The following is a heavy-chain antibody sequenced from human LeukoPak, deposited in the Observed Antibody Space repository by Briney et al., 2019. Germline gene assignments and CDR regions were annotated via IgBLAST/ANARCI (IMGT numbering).Heavy chain of an antibody. CDR2: ISAYNGDT. V-gene: IGHV1-18*01. CDR1: GYTFTTYG. D-gene: IGHD6-6*01. CDR3: ARGGSGSSTWFDP. Sequence: ASVKLSCKASGYTFTTYGITWVRHPPGQGLELMGWISAYNGDTNYAQKLQGRVTMTTDTSTSTAYMELRSLRSDDTAIYYCARGGSGSSTWFDPWGQGTLVTVSS. J-gene: IGHJ5*02.